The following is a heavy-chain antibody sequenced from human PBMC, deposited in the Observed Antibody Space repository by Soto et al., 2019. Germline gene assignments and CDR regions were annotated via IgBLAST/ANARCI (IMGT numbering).Heavy chain of an antibody. J-gene: IGHJ4*02. Sequence: ASVKVSCKASGYSFTKYHMHWVRQAPGQGLEWMGWINPGSGGTNKAQKFQGRVTMTRDTYITTTYMELNSLTSADTAVYYCARVAGHKNARFDTWGQGAMVTVSS. CDR2: INPGSGGT. V-gene: IGHV1-2*02. D-gene: IGHD1-1*01. CDR3: ARVAGHKNARFDT. CDR1: GYSFTKYH.